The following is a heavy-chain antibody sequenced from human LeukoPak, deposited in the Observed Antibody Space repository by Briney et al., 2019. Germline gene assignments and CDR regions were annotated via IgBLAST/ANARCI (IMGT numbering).Heavy chain of an antibody. V-gene: IGHV3-21*01. CDR3: AREFDGSASGAGY. Sequence: GGILSLSRAASGFTFSGYGMNWVRQAPGKGLEWVSSMSSSSVPIYYGESGKCRFTVSRDNAKRSLYLQMNSLRADDAAVYYCAREFDGSASGAGYWGQGTLVTVSS. D-gene: IGHD1-26*01. CDR2: MSSSSVPI. CDR1: GFTFSGYG. J-gene: IGHJ4*02.